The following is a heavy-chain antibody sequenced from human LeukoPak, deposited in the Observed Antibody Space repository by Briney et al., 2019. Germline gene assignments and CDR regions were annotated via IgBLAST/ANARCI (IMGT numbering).Heavy chain of an antibody. Sequence: SETLSLTCTVSGGSISSYYWSWIRQPPGKGLEWIGYIYYSRSTNYNPSLKGRVTISVDTSKNQFSLKLSSVTAADTAVYYCARAGSRYDFWSGYFDYWGQGTLVTVSS. CDR2: IYYSRST. V-gene: IGHV4-59*01. J-gene: IGHJ4*02. D-gene: IGHD3-3*01. CDR1: GGSISSYY. CDR3: ARAGSRYDFWSGYFDY.